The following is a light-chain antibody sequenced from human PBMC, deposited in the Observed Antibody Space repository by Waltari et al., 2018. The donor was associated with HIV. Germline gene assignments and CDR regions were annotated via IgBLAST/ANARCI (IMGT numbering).Light chain of an antibody. CDR2: YKSDSDK. J-gene: IGLJ3*02. Sequence: QAVLTQPSSLSASPGASASLTCPLRSGITVGTYSIYWYQQKPGSPPPYLLRYKSDSDKQQGSGVPSRFSGSKDASANAGILLISGLQSEDEADYYCMIWHSSAWVFGGGTKLTVL. CDR1: SGITVGTYS. CDR3: MIWHSSAWV. V-gene: IGLV5-45*03.